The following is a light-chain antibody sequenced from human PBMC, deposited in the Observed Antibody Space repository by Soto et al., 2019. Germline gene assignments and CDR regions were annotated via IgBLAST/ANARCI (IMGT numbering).Light chain of an antibody. CDR1: QDINNC. CDR2: DAS. Sequence: DIQMTQSPSSLSASVGDRVTITCQASQDINNCLNWYQQSPGKAPKLLIYDASNLETGVPSKFSASGTGTDFSFTISSLQPDDIATYFCQQCDDLPLTFGGGTKVDSK. CDR3: QQCDDLPLT. J-gene: IGKJ4*01. V-gene: IGKV1-33*01.